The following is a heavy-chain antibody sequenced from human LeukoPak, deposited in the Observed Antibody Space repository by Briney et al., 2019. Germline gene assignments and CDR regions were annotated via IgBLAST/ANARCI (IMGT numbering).Heavy chain of an antibody. CDR2: ISSSSSYI. CDR1: GFTFGSYS. Sequence: PGGSLRLSCAASGFTFGSYSMNWVRQAPGKGLEWVSSISSSSSYIYYADSVKGRFTISRDNAKNSLYLQMDSLRAEDTAVYYCARVIRVAVDAFDIWGQGTMVTVSS. CDR3: ARVIRVAVDAFDI. D-gene: IGHD2-15*01. V-gene: IGHV3-21*01. J-gene: IGHJ3*02.